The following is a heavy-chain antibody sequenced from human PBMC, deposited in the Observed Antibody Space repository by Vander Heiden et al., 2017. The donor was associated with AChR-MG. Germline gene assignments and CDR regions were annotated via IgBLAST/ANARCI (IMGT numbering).Heavy chain of an antibody. D-gene: IGHD1-26*01. CDR3: ARHDGGSSVGYYYGMDV. Sequence: QLQLQESGPGLVKPSETLSLTRPVPGGSLSSSSCYWGWSRQPPGKGLGWIGSIYYSGSTYYNPSLKSRVTISVDTSKNQFSLKLSSVTAADTAVYYCARHDGGSSVGYYYGMDVWGQGTTVTVSS. V-gene: IGHV4-39*01. CDR2: IYYSGST. J-gene: IGHJ6*02. CDR1: GGSLSSSSCY.